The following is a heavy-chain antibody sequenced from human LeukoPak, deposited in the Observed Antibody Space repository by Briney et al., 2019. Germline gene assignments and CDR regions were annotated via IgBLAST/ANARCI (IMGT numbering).Heavy chain of an antibody. J-gene: IGHJ4*02. CDR1: GGSFSGYY. CDR3: ARVARCTSCFDIDY. CDR2: FFLKGST. Sequence: SETLSLTCAVYGGSFSGYYWSWIRQPPGKGLEWIGSFFLKGSTYYNPSLKSRVTISVDTSKNQFSLTLSSVTAADTAVYYCARVARCTSCFDIDYWGQGTLVTVSS. V-gene: IGHV4-34*12. D-gene: IGHD2-2*01.